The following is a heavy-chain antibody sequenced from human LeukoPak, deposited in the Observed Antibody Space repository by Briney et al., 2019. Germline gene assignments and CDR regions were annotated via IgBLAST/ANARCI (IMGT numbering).Heavy chain of an antibody. D-gene: IGHD2-15*01. J-gene: IGHJ1*01. CDR2: ISSSSSYI. Sequence: GGSLRLSCAASGFTFSSYSMNWVRQAPGKGLEWVSSISSSSSYIYYADSVKGRFTISRDNAKNSLYLQMNSLRAEDTAVCYCARDYSLTHFQHWGQGTLVTVSS. CDR1: GFTFSSYS. CDR3: ARDYSLTHFQH. V-gene: IGHV3-21*01.